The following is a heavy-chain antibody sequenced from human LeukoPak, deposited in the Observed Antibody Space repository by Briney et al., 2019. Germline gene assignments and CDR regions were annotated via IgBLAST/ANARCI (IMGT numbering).Heavy chain of an antibody. J-gene: IGHJ3*02. Sequence: GGSLRLSCAASGFTFSSYAMSWVRQAPGKGLEWVSAISGSGGSTYYADSVKGRFTISRDNSKNTLYLQTNSLRAEDTAVYYCAKDLGYSSVFHAFDIWGQGTMVTVSS. V-gene: IGHV3-23*01. D-gene: IGHD6-19*01. CDR3: AKDLGYSSVFHAFDI. CDR2: ISGSGGST. CDR1: GFTFSSYA.